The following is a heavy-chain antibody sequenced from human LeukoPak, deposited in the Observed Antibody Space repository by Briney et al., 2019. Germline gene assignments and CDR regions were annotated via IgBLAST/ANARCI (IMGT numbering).Heavy chain of an antibody. CDR1: GFTFSSYG. CDR2: ITSGSSYR. D-gene: IGHD6-19*01. J-gene: IGHJ5*02. CDR3: ASVSSGWYP. Sequence: GGTLRLSCAASGFTFSSYGMRWVRQALGKGLEWVSSITSGSSYRFYADSVKGRFTISRDNAKNSLYLQMNSLRAEDTAVYYCASVSSGWYPWGQGTLVTVSS. V-gene: IGHV3-21*01.